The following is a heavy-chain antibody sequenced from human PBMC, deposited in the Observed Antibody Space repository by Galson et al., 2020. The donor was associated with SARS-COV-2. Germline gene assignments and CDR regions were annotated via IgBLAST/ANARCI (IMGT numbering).Heavy chain of an antibody. CDR2: ISSSSSYI. Sequence: TGGSLRLSCAASGFIFSSYSVNWVRQAPGKGLEWVSSISSSSSYIYYADSVKGRFTISRDNAKNSLYLQVNSLRAEDTAVYYCARDRCDSTGCYTEHDYWGQGTLVTVSS. D-gene: IGHD2-2*02. J-gene: IGHJ4*02. V-gene: IGHV3-21*01. CDR3: ARDRCDSTGCYTEHDY. CDR1: GFIFSSYS.